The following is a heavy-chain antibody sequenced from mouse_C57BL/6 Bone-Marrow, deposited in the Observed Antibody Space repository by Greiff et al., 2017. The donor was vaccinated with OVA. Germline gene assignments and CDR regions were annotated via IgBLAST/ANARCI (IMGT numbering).Heavy chain of an antibody. CDR2: ISYDGSN. CDR1: GYSITSGYY. D-gene: IGHD2-1*01. Sequence: EVQLVESGPGLVKPSQSLSLTCSVTGYSITSGYYWNWIRQFPGNKLEWMGYISYDGSNNYNPSLKNRISITRDTSKNQFFLKLNSVTTEDTATYYCARVNYGNYFAMDYWGQGTSVTVSS. CDR3: ARVNYGNYFAMDY. V-gene: IGHV3-6*01. J-gene: IGHJ4*01.